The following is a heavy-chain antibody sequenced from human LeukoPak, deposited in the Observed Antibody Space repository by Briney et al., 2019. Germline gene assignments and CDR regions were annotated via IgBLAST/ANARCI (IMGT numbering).Heavy chain of an antibody. CDR2: ISYDGSNK. CDR1: GFTFSSYA. CDR3: ARDSLIVVVPAFDY. D-gene: IGHD2-2*01. V-gene: IGHV3-30*04. J-gene: IGHJ4*02. Sequence: GGSLRLSCAASGFTFSSYAMHWVRQAPGKGLEWVAVISYDGSNKYYADSVKGRFTISRDNSKNTLYLQMNSLRAEDTAVYYCARDSLIVVVPAFDYWGQGTLVTVSS.